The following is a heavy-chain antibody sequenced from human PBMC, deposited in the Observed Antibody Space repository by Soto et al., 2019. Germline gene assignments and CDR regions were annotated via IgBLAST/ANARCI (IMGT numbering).Heavy chain of an antibody. Sequence: GGSLRLSCAASGFTFSSYSMNWVRQAPGKGLEWVSSISSSSSYIYYADSVKGRFTISRDNAKNSLYLQMNSLRAEDTAVYYCARGFTLPVPHYDFWSGPPIGAFDIWGQGTMVTVSS. CDR2: ISSSSSYI. D-gene: IGHD3-3*01. J-gene: IGHJ3*02. CDR1: GFTFSSYS. V-gene: IGHV3-21*01. CDR3: ARGFTLPVPHYDFWSGPPIGAFDI.